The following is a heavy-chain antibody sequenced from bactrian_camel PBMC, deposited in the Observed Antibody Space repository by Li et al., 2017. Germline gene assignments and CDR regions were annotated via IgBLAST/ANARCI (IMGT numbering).Heavy chain of an antibody. CDR3: VRSESEDGLLQRPD. Sequence: HVQLVESGGGSVQAGGSLRLSCAYSGYTFRSACVGWFRQAPGKEREKVAVVCPGGGTPYYADSVKGRFTISKDNTKRMVYLQMNSLKPEDTAVYYCVRSESEDGLLQRPDWGQGTQVTVS. CDR1: GYTFRSAC. D-gene: IGHD1*01. CDR2: VCPGGGTP. J-gene: IGHJ4*01. V-gene: IGHV3-3*01.